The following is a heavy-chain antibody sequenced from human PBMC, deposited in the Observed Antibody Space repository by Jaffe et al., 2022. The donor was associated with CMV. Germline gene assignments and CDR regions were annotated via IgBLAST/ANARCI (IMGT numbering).Heavy chain of an antibody. CDR2: INYSGST. CDR1: GGSISSYY. J-gene: IGHJ5*02. D-gene: IGHD1-26*01. Sequence: QVQLQESGPGLVKPSETLSLTCTVSGGSISSYYWNWIRQPPGKGLEWIGNINYSGSTNYNPSLKSRVTISMAASKNQFSLRLTSVTAADTAIYYCASRWVSHTSFHPWGQGTLVTVSS. CDR3: ASRWVSHTSFHP. V-gene: IGHV4-59*01.